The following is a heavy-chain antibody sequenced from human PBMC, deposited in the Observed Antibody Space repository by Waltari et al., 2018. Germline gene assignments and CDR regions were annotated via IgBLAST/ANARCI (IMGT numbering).Heavy chain of an antibody. J-gene: IGHJ6*02. Sequence: QVQLVQSGAEVKKPGSSVKVSCKASGGTFSSYAISWVRPDTGQGLEWMGGIIPIFGTENYAQKFQGRVTITADESTSTAYMELSSLRSEDTAVYYCARDDVGTTSYYYGMDVWGQGTTVTVSS. V-gene: IGHV1-69*01. D-gene: IGHD1-7*01. CDR3: ARDDVGTTSYYYGMDV. CDR2: IIPIFGTE. CDR1: GGTFSSYA.